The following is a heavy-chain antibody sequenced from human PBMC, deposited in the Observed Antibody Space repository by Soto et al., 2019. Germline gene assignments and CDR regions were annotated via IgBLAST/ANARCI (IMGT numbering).Heavy chain of an antibody. CDR3: TRGRSGGT. Sequence: GXSVKVSCKASGYTFTNFEINWVRQATGQGPEWMGWTNTKTTNTDYAQKFQGRVTMTSNASIGTAFMELSSLRYEDTAVYYCTRGRSGGTWGQGTTVTVSS. CDR1: GYTFTNFE. D-gene: IGHD2-15*01. J-gene: IGHJ6*02. V-gene: IGHV1-8*02. CDR2: TNTKTTNT.